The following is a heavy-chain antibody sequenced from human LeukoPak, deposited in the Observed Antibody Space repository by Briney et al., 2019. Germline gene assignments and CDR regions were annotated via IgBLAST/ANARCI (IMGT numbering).Heavy chain of an antibody. CDR3: AKDPGTMVRGVARAFDI. V-gene: IGHV3-30*02. CDR1: GFTFSSYG. D-gene: IGHD3-10*01. J-gene: IGHJ3*02. CDR2: IRYDGSNK. Sequence: GGSLRLSCAASGFTFSSYGMRWVRQAPGKGLEWVAFIRYDGSNKYYADSVKGRFTISRDNSKNTLYLQMNSLRAEDTAVYYCAKDPGTMVRGVARAFDIWGQGTMVTVSS.